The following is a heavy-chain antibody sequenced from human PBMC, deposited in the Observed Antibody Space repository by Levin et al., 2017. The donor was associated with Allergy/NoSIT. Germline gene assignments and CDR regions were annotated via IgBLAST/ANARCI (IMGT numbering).Heavy chain of an antibody. J-gene: IGHJ6*03. CDR2: ISYDGSNK. Sequence: PGGSLRLSCAASGFTFSSYGMHWVRQAPGKGLEWVAVISYDGSNKYYADSVKGRFTISRDNSKNTLYLQMNSLRAEDTAVYYGAKGAVRYYYYYMDVWGKGTTVTGSS. CDR3: AKGAVRYYYYYMDV. V-gene: IGHV3-30*18. CDR1: GFTFSSYG.